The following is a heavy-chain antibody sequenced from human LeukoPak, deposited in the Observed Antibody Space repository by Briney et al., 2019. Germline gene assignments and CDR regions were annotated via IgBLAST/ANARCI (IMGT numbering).Heavy chain of an antibody. Sequence: GSLRLSCATSGFFFTNAWMDWVRQAPGKGLEWVGRIRSNPDGGTPDYAAPVKGRFTISRDDSRSTIYLHMSSLISEDTSVYYCVTVNDHVAYWGRGTPVTVSS. V-gene: IGHV3-15*01. D-gene: IGHD3-16*01. CDR3: VTVNDHVAY. J-gene: IGHJ4*02. CDR2: IRSNPDGGTP. CDR1: GFFFTNAW.